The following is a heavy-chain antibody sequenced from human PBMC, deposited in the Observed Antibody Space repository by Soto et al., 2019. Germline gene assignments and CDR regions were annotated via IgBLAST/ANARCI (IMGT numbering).Heavy chain of an antibody. CDR3: ARDNGYSGYEKNYYYGMDV. J-gene: IGHJ6*02. D-gene: IGHD5-12*01. CDR1: GGTFSSYS. Sequence: SVKVSCKASGGTFSSYSISWVRQAAGQGLEWMGGIIPIFGTANYAQKFQGRVTITADESTSTAYMELSSLRSEDTAVYYCARDNGYSGYEKNYYYGMDVWGQGTTVTVS. V-gene: IGHV1-69*13. CDR2: IIPIFGTA.